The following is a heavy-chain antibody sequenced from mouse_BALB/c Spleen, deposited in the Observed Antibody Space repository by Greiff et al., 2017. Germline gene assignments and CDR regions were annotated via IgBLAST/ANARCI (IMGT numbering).Heavy chain of an antibody. D-gene: IGHD2-3*01. V-gene: IGHV7-3*02. CDR2: IRNKANGYTT. Sequence: EVQLVESGGGLVQPGGSLRLSCATSGFTFTDYYMSWVRQPPGKALEWLGFIRNKANGYTTEYSASVKGRFTISRDNSQSILYLQMNTLRAEDSATYYCARDIPLDGYYRAYWGQGTLVTVSA. CDR3: ARDIPLDGYYRAY. CDR1: GFTFTDYY. J-gene: IGHJ3*01.